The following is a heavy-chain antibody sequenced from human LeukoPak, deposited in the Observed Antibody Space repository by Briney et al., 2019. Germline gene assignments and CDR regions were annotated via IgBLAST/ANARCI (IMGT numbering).Heavy chain of an antibody. J-gene: IGHJ4*02. CDR1: GFTFSDYY. V-gene: IGHV3-23*01. D-gene: IGHD3-22*01. CDR3: AKVVYCYDSSGYSY. Sequence: GGSLRLSCAASGFTFSDYYMSWVRQAPGKGLEWVSAISGSGGSTYYADSVKGRFTISRDNSKNTLYLQMNSLRAEDTAVYYCAKVVYCYDSSGYSYWGQGTLVTVSS. CDR2: ISGSGGST.